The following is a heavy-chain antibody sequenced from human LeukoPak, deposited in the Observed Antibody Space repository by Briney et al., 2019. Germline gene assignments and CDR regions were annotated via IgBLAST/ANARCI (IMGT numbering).Heavy chain of an antibody. Sequence: GGSLRLSCAASGFTFSDYYMSWIRQAPGKGLEWVSYISSSGSTIYYADSVKGRFTISRDNAKNSLYLQMNSLRAEDTAVYYCARGGIYDFWSGYYGEPPHYFDYWGQGTLVTVSS. CDR1: GFTFSDYY. J-gene: IGHJ4*02. V-gene: IGHV3-11*04. D-gene: IGHD3-3*01. CDR2: ISSSGSTI. CDR3: ARGGIYDFWSGYYGEPPHYFDY.